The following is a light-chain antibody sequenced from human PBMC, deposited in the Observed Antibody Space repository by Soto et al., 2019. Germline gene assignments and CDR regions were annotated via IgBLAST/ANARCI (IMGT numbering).Light chain of an antibody. J-gene: IGKJ1*01. CDR1: QTVSSSYY. Sequence: EVVLTQSPGTLSLSPGERATLSCRTSQTVSSSYYLAWYQQKPGQAPRLLIYGASNRASGVPDRFSSGWSGTDFTLTISRVQPEDVGVYYCMQATDFPWTFGQGTKVDFK. CDR3: MQATDFPWT. V-gene: IGKV3-20*01. CDR2: GAS.